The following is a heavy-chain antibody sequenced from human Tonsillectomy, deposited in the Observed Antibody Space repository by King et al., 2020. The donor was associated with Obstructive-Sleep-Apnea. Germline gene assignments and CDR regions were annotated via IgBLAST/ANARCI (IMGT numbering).Heavy chain of an antibody. CDR1: GFTFSTHA. J-gene: IGHJ4*02. D-gene: IGHD1-26*01. CDR2: ISYEGSKK. V-gene: IGHV3-30-3*01. CDR3: AREVVGAIYFDC. Sequence: VQLVESGGGVVQPGGSLRLSCGASGFTFSTHAVHWVRQAPGKGLEWGAVISYEGSKKYYADSVKGRFTISRDNSKNTLYLQMNSLRAEDTAVYYCAREVVGAIYFDCWGQGALVTVSS.